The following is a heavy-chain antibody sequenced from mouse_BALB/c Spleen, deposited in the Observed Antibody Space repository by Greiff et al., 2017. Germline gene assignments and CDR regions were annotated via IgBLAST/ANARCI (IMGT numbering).Heavy chain of an antibody. D-gene: IGHD1-1*01. V-gene: IGHV5-6-5*01. CDR2: ISSGGST. Sequence: VMLVESGGGLVKPGGSLKLSCAASGFTFSSYAMSWVRQTPEKRLEWVASISSGGSTYYPDSVKGRFTISRDNARNILYLQMSSLRSEDTAMYYCARGHYYGSSYFDYWGQGTTLTVSS. CDR3: ARGHYYGSSYFDY. CDR1: GFTFSSYA. J-gene: IGHJ2*01.